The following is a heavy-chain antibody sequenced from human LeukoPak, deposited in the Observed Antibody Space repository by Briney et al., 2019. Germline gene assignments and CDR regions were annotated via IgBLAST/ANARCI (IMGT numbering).Heavy chain of an antibody. V-gene: IGHV1-69*06. CDR2: IIPIFGTA. Sequence: SVKVSCTASGGTFSSYAISWVRQAPGQGLEWMGGIIPIFGTANYAQKFQGRVTITADKSTSTAYMELSSQRSEDTAVYYCATDSRGVIIPSFSMDVWGKGTTVTISS. J-gene: IGHJ6*03. D-gene: IGHD3-10*01. CDR3: ATDSRGVIIPSFSMDV. CDR1: GGTFSSYA.